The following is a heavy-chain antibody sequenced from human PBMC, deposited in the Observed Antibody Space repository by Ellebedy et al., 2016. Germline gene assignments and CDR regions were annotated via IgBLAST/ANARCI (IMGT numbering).Heavy chain of an antibody. CDR1: GFTFSSYA. V-gene: IGHV3-30-3*01. CDR2: ISYDGSNK. CDR3: ARDPTLGYGSGSCYFDY. D-gene: IGHD3-10*01. J-gene: IGHJ4*02. Sequence: GESLKISCAASGFTFSSYAMHWVRQAPGKGLEWVAVISYDGSNKYYADSVKGRFTISRDNSKNTLYLQMSSLRSEDTAVYYCARDPTLGYGSGSCYFDYWGQGTLVTVSS.